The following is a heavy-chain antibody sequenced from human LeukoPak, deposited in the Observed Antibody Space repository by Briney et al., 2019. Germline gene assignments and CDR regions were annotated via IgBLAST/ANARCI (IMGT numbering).Heavy chain of an antibody. J-gene: IGHJ3*02. D-gene: IGHD6-13*01. CDR1: GFTVSSNY. V-gene: IGHV3-66*01. CDR2: IYSGGST. CDR3: ARAPPLIQGDNQQPQDAPDAFDI. Sequence: GGSLRLSCAASGFTVSSNYMSWVRQAPGKGLEWVSVIYSGGSTYYADSVKGRFTISRDNSKNTLYLQMNSLRAEDTAVYYCARAPPLIQGDNQQPQDAPDAFDIWGQGTMVTVSS.